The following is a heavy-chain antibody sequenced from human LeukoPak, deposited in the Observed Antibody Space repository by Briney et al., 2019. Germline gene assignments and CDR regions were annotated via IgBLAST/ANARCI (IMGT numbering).Heavy chain of an antibody. CDR1: SGSNY. Sequence: LETLSLTCLVSSGSNYWSWIRQSPGKGFEWIAYIHYSGSPHYNPSLNSRVTASIDTSKNQFSLQLNSVTAADTAVYYCARHSNWNGGVDWFDPRGQGIQVTVSS. V-gene: IGHV4-59*08. CDR3: ARHSNWNGGVDWFDP. D-gene: IGHD1-20*01. CDR2: IHYSGSP. J-gene: IGHJ5*02.